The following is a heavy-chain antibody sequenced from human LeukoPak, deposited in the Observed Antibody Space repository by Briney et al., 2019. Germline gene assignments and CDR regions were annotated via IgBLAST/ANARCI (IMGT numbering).Heavy chain of an antibody. Sequence: ASVKVSCKSSGYTFSSHDLNWVRQAPGHGLEWMGWLSTDNDDTGYAQKFQGRVTMTRDTSLSTVYMELRSLTSDDTAVYYCARGGLAAETSGFDYWGQGTLVTVSA. CDR2: LSTDNDDT. CDR3: ARGGLAAETSGFDY. D-gene: IGHD6-13*01. V-gene: IGHV1-8*01. J-gene: IGHJ4*02. CDR1: GYTFSSHD.